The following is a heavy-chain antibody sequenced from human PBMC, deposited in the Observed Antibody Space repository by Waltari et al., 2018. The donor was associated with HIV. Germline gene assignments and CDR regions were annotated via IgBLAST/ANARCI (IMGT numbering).Heavy chain of an antibody. D-gene: IGHD3-3*01. J-gene: IGHJ6*02. CDR3: ARALYDSWSGYNDFYRGMDV. Sequence: DVQLVESGGGLVQPGGSLRLSCAASGFTFSSYAMHWVSQAPGKGLEYVSVISSNGGTTNYANSVKGRFTISRDNSKNTLYLQMGSLRAEDMAVSYCARALYDSWSGYNDFYRGMDVWGQGTTVTVSS. V-gene: IGHV3-64*01. CDR2: ISSNGGTT. CDR1: GFTFSSYA.